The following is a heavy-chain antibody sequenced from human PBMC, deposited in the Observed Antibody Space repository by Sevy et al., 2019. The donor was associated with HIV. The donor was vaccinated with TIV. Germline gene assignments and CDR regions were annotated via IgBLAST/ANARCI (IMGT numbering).Heavy chain of an antibody. V-gene: IGHV3-30*02. D-gene: IGHD2-15*01. CDR1: GFTFSSYG. CDR3: AKAGYCSGGSCYSWYYYYGMDV. Sequence: GGSLILSCAASGFTFSSYGMHWVRQAPGKGLEWVAFIRYDGSNKYYADSVKGRFTISRDNSKNTLYLQMNSLRAEDTAVYYCAKAGYCSGGSCYSWYYYYGMDVWGQGTTVTVSS. J-gene: IGHJ6*02. CDR2: IRYDGSNK.